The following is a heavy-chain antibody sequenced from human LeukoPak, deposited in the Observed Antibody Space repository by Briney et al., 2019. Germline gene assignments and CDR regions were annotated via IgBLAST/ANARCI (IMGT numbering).Heavy chain of an antibody. D-gene: IGHD5-12*01. J-gene: IGHJ5*02. V-gene: IGHV4-39*07. Sequence: PSETLSLTCSVSGGSIRSLGYSWGWIRQPPGKGLEWIASMYYTGTTYYNPSLKSRVTMSVDTSKNQFSLNLTSVTAADTAVFYCARSVSAYAGRGWFDPWGQGTLVTVSS. CDR2: MYYTGTT. CDR3: ARSVSAYAGRGWFDP. CDR1: GGSIRSLGYS.